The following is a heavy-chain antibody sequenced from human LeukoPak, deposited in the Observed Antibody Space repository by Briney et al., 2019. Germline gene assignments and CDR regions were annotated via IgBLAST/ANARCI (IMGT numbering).Heavy chain of an antibody. CDR3: ARVITIFGVVISDWFDP. CDR1: GFTFSSYS. CDR2: ISSSSSYI. D-gene: IGHD3-3*01. J-gene: IGHJ5*02. V-gene: IGHV3-21*01. Sequence: PGGSLRLSCAASGFTFSSYSMNWVRQAPGKGLEWVSSISSSSSYIYYADSVKGRFTISRDNAKNSLYLQMNSLRAEDTAVYYCARVITIFGVVISDWFDPWGQGTLVTVSS.